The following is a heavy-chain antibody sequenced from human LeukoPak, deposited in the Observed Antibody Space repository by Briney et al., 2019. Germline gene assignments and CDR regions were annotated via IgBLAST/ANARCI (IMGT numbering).Heavy chain of an antibody. Sequence: GESLKISCKGSGYSFTNYWIGWVRQMPGKGLEWMGIIYPGDSDTRYSPSFQGQVTISADKSISTAYLQWSSLKASDTAMYYCARQNIEVTGAFDYWGQGTLVTVSS. J-gene: IGHJ4*02. D-gene: IGHD2-21*02. CDR3: ARQNIEVTGAFDY. CDR1: GYSFTNYW. CDR2: IYPGDSDT. V-gene: IGHV5-51*01.